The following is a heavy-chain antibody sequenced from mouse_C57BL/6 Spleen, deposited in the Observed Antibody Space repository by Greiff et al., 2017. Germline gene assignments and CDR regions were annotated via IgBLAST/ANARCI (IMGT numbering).Heavy chain of an antibody. CDR3: ARGGYYCSSPYAMDY. J-gene: IGHJ4*01. CDR2: ISSGSSTI. V-gene: IGHV5-17*01. Sequence: EVQVVESGGGLVKPGGSLKLSCAASGFTFSDYGMHWVRQAPEQGLEWVAYISSGSSTIYYADTVKGRFTISRDNAKNTLFLQMTSLRSEDTAMYYCARGGYYCSSPYAMDYWGQGTSVTVSS. D-gene: IGHD1-1*01. CDR1: GFTFSDYG.